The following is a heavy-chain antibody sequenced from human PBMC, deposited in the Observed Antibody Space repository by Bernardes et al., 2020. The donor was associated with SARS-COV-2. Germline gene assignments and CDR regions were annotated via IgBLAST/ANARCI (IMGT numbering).Heavy chain of an antibody. CDR1: GYTFTSYV. CDR3: ATVVGYSYGGGWFDP. J-gene: IGHJ5*02. D-gene: IGHD5-12*01. V-gene: IGHV1-18*01. CDR2: ISGDDGNT. Sequence: ASVKVSCKASGYTFTSYVISWVRQAPGQGLEWMGWISGDDGNTNYAQKFHGRVTMTTDTSTSTAYMELRSLRSDDTAVYYCATVVGYSYGGGWFDPWGQGTLVTVSS.